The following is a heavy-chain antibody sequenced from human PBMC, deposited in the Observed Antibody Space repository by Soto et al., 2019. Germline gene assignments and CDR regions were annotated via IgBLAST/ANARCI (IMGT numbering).Heavy chain of an antibody. J-gene: IGHJ4*02. CDR1: GYTFTSYA. CDR2: INAGNGNT. CDR3: ARDGTYDSSGYSFDY. V-gene: IGHV1-3*01. D-gene: IGHD3-22*01. Sequence: ASVKVSCKASGYTFTSYAMHWVRQAPGQRLEWMGWINAGNGNTKYSQKFQGRVTITRDTSASTAYMELSSLRSEDTAVYYCARDGTYDSSGYSFDYWGQGTLVTVS.